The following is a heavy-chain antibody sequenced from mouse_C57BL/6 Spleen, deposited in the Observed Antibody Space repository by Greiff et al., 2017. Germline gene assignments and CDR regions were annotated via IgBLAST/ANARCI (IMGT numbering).Heavy chain of an antibody. Sequence: VQLKESGGGLVKPGGSLKLSCAASGFTFSDYGMHWVRQAPEKGLEWVAYISSGSSTIYYADTVKGRFTISRDNAKNTLFLQMTSLRSEDTAMYYCAQSSYGAYWGQGTLVTVSA. CDR2: ISSGSSTI. CDR3: AQSSYGAY. CDR1: GFTFSDYG. V-gene: IGHV5-17*01. D-gene: IGHD1-1*01. J-gene: IGHJ3*01.